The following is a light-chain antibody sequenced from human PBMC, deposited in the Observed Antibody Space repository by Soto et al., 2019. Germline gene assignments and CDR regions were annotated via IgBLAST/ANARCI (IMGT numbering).Light chain of an antibody. J-gene: IGLJ2*01. Sequence: QSVLTQPTSVSGAPGQTVTISCTGSSSNIGANYDVNWYQQLPGTAPKVLIYGNTGRPSGVPDRFSASKAGTSASLAITGLQDEDEAYYYGQSHDTKLDSVVFGGGTQLTVL. CDR2: GNT. CDR3: QSHDTKLDSVV. V-gene: IGLV1-40*01. CDR1: SSNIGANYD.